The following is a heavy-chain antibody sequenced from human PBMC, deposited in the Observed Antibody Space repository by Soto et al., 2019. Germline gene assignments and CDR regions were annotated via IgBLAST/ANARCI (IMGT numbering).Heavy chain of an antibody. V-gene: IGHV1-69*01. CDR1: GGTFSSYA. D-gene: IGHD2-15*01. CDR2: IIPIFGTA. Sequence: QVQLVQSGAAVKKPGSSVKVSCKASGGTFSSYAISWVRQAPGQGLEWMGGIIPIFGTANYAQKFQGRVTMTADESTSAAYMELSSLRSEDTAVYYCARDSCSGGSCYGVDYYYYGMDVWGQGTTVTVSS. J-gene: IGHJ6*02. CDR3: ARDSCSGGSCYGVDYYYYGMDV.